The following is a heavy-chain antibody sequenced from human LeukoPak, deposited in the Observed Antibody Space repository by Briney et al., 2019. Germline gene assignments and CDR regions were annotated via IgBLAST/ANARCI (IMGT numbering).Heavy chain of an antibody. CDR1: GFTFSSYG. Sequence: GGSLRLSCAASGFTFSSYGMHWVRQAPGKGLEWVAFIRYDGSNKYYADSVKGRFTISRDNSKDTLYLQMNSPRAEDTAVYYCAKEGVVVVAATYFDYWGQGTLVTVSS. CDR3: AKEGVVVVAATYFDY. D-gene: IGHD2-15*01. V-gene: IGHV3-30*02. CDR2: IRYDGSNK. J-gene: IGHJ4*02.